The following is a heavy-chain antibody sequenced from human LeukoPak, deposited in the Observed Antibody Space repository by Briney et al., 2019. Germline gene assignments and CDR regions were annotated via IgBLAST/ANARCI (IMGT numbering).Heavy chain of an antibody. CDR1: GFTFTAYW. V-gene: IGHV3-74*01. D-gene: IGHD3-10*01. CDR2: VNSDGSAT. J-gene: IGHJ3*02. CDR3: ATGLTTGRAFDI. Sequence: SGGSLRLSCAASGFTFTAYWMHWVRQAPGKGLVWVSRVNSDGSATTYADSVKGRFTISRDSAKNTLYLQMNGLRAEDTAMYYCATGLTTGRAFDIWGQGTMVTVSS.